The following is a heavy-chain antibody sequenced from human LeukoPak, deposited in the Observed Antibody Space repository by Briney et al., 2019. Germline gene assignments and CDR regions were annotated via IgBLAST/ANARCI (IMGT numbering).Heavy chain of an antibody. CDR1: GGSISSSSYY. J-gene: IGHJ4*02. CDR2: IYYSEST. Sequence: SETLSLTCTVSGGSISSSSYYWGWIRQPPGKGLEWIGSIYYSESTYYNPSLKSRVTISVDTSKNQFSLKLSSVTAADTAVYYCARLNGHIKKSLRYFDWSDRRETFDYWGQGTLVTVSS. V-gene: IGHV4-39*01. CDR3: ARLNGHIKKSLRYFDWSDRRETFDY. D-gene: IGHD3-9*01.